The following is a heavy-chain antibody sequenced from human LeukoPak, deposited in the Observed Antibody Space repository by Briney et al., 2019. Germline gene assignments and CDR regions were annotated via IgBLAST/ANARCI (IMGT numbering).Heavy chain of an antibody. CDR2: IYSGGST. D-gene: IGHD2-2*01. Sequence: PGGSLRLSCAASGVTVSNTYMSWVRQAPGKGLEWVSVIYSGGSTYYADSVKGRFTISRDNSKNTLCLQMNSLRAEDTAVYYCARVWDEGYCSSTSCYGAFDYWGQGTLVTVSS. V-gene: IGHV3-66*01. J-gene: IGHJ4*02. CDR1: GVTVSNTY. CDR3: ARVWDEGYCSSTSCYGAFDY.